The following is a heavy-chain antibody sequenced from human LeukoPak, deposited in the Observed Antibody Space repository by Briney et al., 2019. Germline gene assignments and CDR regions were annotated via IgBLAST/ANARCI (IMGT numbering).Heavy chain of an antibody. CDR2: IYYSGST. Sequence: PSETLSLTCTVSGDSISNYYWSWIRQPPGKGLEWIGYIYYSGSTNYNPSLKSRVTISVDTSKNQFSLKLSSVTAADTAVYYCARVEEGLRFLEWPLNWFDPWGQGTLVTVSS. CDR3: ARVEEGLRFLEWPLNWFDP. J-gene: IGHJ5*02. D-gene: IGHD3-3*01. CDR1: GDSISNYY. V-gene: IGHV4-59*01.